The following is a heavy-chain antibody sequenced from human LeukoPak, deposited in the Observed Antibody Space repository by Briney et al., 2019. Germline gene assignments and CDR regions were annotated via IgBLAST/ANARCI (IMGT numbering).Heavy chain of an antibody. CDR2: VDGGGGGT. D-gene: IGHD7-27*01. Sequence: PGGSLRLSCAASGFTLSSYAMTWVRQAPGRGLEWVSSVDGGGGGTYYADSVKGRFTISRDNSKDTLYLQMNGLRAEDTAVYYCAKDGGLWVSAHWGDSWGRGTLVTVSS. J-gene: IGHJ4*02. CDR3: AKDGGLWVSAHWGDS. V-gene: IGHV3-23*01. CDR1: GFTLSSYA.